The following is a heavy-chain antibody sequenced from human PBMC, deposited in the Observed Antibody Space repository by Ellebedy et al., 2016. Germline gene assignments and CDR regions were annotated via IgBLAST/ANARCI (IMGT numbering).Heavy chain of an antibody. CDR2: IIPIFGTA. D-gene: IGHD3-10*01. Sequence: SVKVSXXASGGTFSSYAISWVRQAPGQGLEWMGGIIPIFGTANYAQKFQGRVTITADESTSTAYMELSSLRSEDTAVYYCARVEVTMVRGVIYYYYGMDVWGQGTTVTVSS. J-gene: IGHJ6*02. CDR3: ARVEVTMVRGVIYYYYGMDV. V-gene: IGHV1-69*13. CDR1: GGTFSSYA.